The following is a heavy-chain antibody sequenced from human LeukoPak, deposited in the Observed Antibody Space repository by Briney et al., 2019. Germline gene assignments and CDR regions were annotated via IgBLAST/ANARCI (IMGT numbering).Heavy chain of an antibody. CDR1: GGSISSGSYL. D-gene: IGHD1-20*01. V-gene: IGHV4-61*02. Sequence: SETLSLTCTVSGGSISSGSYLWSWIRQPAGKGLKWIGRIYTSGCTNYNPSLKCRVTISVDTSKNQFSLKLSSVTAADTAVYYCAREGITGTSDYWGQGTLVTVSS. CDR2: IYTSGCT. CDR3: AREGITGTSDY. J-gene: IGHJ4*02.